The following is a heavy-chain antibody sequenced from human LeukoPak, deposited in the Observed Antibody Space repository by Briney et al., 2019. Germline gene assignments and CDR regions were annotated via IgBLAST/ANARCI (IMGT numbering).Heavy chain of an antibody. D-gene: IGHD3-22*01. CDR1: GGSFSGYY. Sequence: SETLSLTCAVYGGSFSGYYWSGIRQPPAKGLEWIGEINHSGSTNYNPSLKSRVTITVDTSKNQFSLKLSSVTAADTAVYYCARGSIVVATFFDYWGQGTLVTVSS. V-gene: IGHV4-34*01. CDR2: INHSGST. J-gene: IGHJ4*02. CDR3: ARGSIVVATFFDY.